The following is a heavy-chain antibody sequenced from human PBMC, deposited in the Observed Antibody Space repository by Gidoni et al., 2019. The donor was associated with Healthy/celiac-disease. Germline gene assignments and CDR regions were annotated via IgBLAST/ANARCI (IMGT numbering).Heavy chain of an antibody. V-gene: IGHV4-34*01. D-gene: IGHD1-20*01. CDR3: ARGPPPYSRNRGWFDP. CDR2: INHSGST. J-gene: IGHJ5*02. CDR1: VGSFSGYY. Sequence: QVQLQQWGAGLLKPSETLSLTGAVSVGSFSGYYWSWTRQPPGKGLEWIGEINHSGSTNYNPSLKFRVTISVDTSNNQFSLKLSSVTAADTAVYYCARGPPPYSRNRGWFDPWGQGTLVTVSS.